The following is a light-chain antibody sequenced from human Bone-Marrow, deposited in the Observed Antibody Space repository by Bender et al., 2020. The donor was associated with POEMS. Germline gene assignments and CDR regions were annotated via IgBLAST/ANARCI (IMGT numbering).Light chain of an antibody. CDR3: QPYENSLGGGV. CDR1: YSNIGAGYN. Sequence: QSVLTQPPSVSGAPGQRVTISCTGSYSNIGAGYNVHWYQVLPGTAPKLLIYDDTNRPSGVPDRFSGSKSGTSASLATPGFQAEEGADYYGQPYENSLGGGVFGGGTNLTVL. J-gene: IGLJ3*02. V-gene: IGLV1-40*01. CDR2: DDT.